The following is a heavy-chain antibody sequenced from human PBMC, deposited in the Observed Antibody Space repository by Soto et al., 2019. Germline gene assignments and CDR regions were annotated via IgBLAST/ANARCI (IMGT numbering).Heavy chain of an antibody. J-gene: IGHJ4*02. V-gene: IGHV1-69*12. CDR2: IIPIFDTA. D-gene: IGHD3-10*01. Sequence: QVQLVQSGAEVKKPGSSVKVSCKASGGTFSSYTINWVRQAPGQGLEWMGGIIPIFDTANYAQKFQGRVTITADESTSTAYRELSSLRSEDTAVYYCARVPRLFVSGSYYPQWGQGTLVTVSS. CDR1: GGTFSSYT. CDR3: ARVPRLFVSGSYYPQ.